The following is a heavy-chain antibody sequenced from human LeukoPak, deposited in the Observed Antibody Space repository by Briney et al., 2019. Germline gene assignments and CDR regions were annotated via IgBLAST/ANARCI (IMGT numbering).Heavy chain of an antibody. D-gene: IGHD1-26*01. V-gene: IGHV3-30*03. J-gene: IGHJ4*02. Sequence: AGRSLRLSCAASGFTFSSYGMHWVRQAPGKGLEWVAVISYDGSNKYYADSVKGRFTISRDNSKNTLYLQMNSLRAEDTAVYYCATTTLGGSYPFDYWGQGTLVTVSS. CDR1: GFTFSSYG. CDR3: ATTTLGGSYPFDY. CDR2: ISYDGSNK.